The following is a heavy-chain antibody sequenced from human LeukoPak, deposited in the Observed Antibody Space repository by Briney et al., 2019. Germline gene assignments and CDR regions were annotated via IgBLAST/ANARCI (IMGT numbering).Heavy chain of an antibody. D-gene: IGHD5-12*01. CDR2: IYDDGRT. CDR3: ARAGPYSGYVGVLYYFDY. Sequence: GGSLRLSCTVSGFTVSTTLMDWVRQAPGKGLEWVSLIYDDGRTVYGDYVRGRFTISRDTSKNMVYLQMNSLKVEDTAVYYCARAGPYSGYVGVLYYFDYWGQGTLVTVSS. J-gene: IGHJ4*02. V-gene: IGHV3-66*02. CDR1: GFTVSTTL.